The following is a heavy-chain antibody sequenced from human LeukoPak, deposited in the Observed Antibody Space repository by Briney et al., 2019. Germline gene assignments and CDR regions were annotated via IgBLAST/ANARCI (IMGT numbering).Heavy chain of an antibody. CDR3: STTHYSYDYNYMDV. CDR1: GFTFGNYA. V-gene: IGHV3-49*04. J-gene: IGHJ6*03. Sequence: GGSLRLSCTTSGFTFGNYAMSWVRQAPGKGLERLGFIRNKPYGGTTEYAASVKGRFTISRDDSKNIAYLQMNSLKTEDTAVYYCSTTHYSYDYNYMDVWGKGTTVTISS. CDR2: IRNKPYGGTT. D-gene: IGHD2-21*01.